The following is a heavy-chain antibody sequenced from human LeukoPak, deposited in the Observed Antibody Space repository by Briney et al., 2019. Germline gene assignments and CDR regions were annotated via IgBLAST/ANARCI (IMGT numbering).Heavy chain of an antibody. J-gene: IGHJ4*02. D-gene: IGHD2-15*01. Sequence: GASVKVSCKASGYTFTSYYMHWVRQAPGQGLEWMGIINPSGGSTSYAQKFQGRVTMTRDTSTSTVYMELSSLRSEDTAVYYCARCEAYCSGGSCHFDYWGQGTLVTVSS. CDR1: GYTFTSYY. V-gene: IGHV1-46*01. CDR3: ARCEAYCSGGSCHFDY. CDR2: INPSGGST.